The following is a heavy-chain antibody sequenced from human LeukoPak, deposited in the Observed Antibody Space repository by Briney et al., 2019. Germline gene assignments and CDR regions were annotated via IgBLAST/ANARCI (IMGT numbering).Heavy chain of an antibody. CDR2: ISSSSSYI. D-gene: IGHD3/OR15-3a*01. Sequence: GGSLRLSCAASGFTFSSYSMNWVRQAPGKGLEWVSSISSSSSYIYYADSVKGRFTISRDNSKNTLYLQMNSLRAEDTAVYYCAKDRMISSGKIFGYWGQGTLVTVSS. V-gene: IGHV3-21*04. J-gene: IGHJ4*02. CDR3: AKDRMISSGKIFGY. CDR1: GFTFSSYS.